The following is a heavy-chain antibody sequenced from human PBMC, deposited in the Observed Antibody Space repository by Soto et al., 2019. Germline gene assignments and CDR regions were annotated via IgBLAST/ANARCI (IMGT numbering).Heavy chain of an antibody. Sequence: QVQLVESGGGVVQPGRSLRLSCAASGFTFSSYGMHWVRQAPGKGLEWVAVIWYDGSNKYYADSVKGRFTISRDNSKTTLYLQMNSLRAEDTAVYYCERGQRFLEWRYYFDYWGQGTLVTVSS. V-gene: IGHV3-33*01. J-gene: IGHJ4*02. CDR3: ERGQRFLEWRYYFDY. CDR1: GFTFSSYG. D-gene: IGHD3-3*01. CDR2: IWYDGSNK.